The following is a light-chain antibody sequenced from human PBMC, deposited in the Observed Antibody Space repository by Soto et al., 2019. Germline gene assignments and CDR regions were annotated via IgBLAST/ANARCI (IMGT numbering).Light chain of an antibody. CDR2: DVS. J-gene: IGLJ1*01. CDR3: CSYAGSYTFDYV. V-gene: IGLV2-11*01. CDR1: TSDVGGYNY. Sequence: QSVLTQPLSVSGSPGQSVTISCTGTTSDVGGYNYVSWYQQHPDKAPKLMIYDVSKRPSGVPDRFSGSKSGNTASLTISGLQAEDEADYYCCSYAGSYTFDYVFGTGTKVTVL.